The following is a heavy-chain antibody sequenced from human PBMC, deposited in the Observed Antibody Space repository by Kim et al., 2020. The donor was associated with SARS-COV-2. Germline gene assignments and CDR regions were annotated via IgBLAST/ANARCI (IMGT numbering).Heavy chain of an antibody. CDR2: IWYDGSNK. J-gene: IGHJ5*02. Sequence: GGSLRLSCAASGFTFSSYGMHWVRQAPGKGLEWVAVIWYDGSNKYYADSVKGRFTISRDNSKNTLYLQMNSLRAEDTAVYYCARDRGMITFGGVIARENWFDPWGQGTLVTVSS. D-gene: IGHD3-16*02. V-gene: IGHV3-33*08. CDR1: GFTFSSYG. CDR3: ARDRGMITFGGVIARENWFDP.